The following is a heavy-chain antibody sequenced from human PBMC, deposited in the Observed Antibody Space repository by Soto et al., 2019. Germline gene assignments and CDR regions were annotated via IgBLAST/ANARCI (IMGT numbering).Heavy chain of an antibody. J-gene: IGHJ6*03. Sequence: GGSLRLSCAASGFTVTSNYMSWVRQAPGKGLEWVSVLYSDGTTYYADSVKGRFTISRDDSRNTLYLQMNTLRAEDTALYYCVRERSYYYYYMDVWGKGTTVTVSS. CDR3: VRERSYYYYYMDV. V-gene: IGHV3-66*01. CDR1: GFTVTSNY. CDR2: LYSDGTT.